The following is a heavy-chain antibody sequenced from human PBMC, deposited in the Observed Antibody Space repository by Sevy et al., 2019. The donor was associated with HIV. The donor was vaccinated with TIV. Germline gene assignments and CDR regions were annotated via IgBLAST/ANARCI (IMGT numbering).Heavy chain of an antibody. CDR3: ARYSRDSSGYYYYYYYGMDV. CDR1: GYTFTSYG. J-gene: IGHJ6*02. D-gene: IGHD3-22*01. Sequence: ASVKVSCKASGYTFTSYGISWVRQAPGQGLEWMGWISAYNGNTNYAQRLQGRVTMTTDTSTSTAYMELRSLRSDDTAVYYCARYSRDSSGYYYYYYYGMDVWGQGITVTVSS. V-gene: IGHV1-18*01. CDR2: ISAYNGNT.